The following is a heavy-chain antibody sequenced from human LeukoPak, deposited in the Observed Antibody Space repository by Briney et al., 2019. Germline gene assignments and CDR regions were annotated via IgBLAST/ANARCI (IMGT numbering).Heavy chain of an antibody. CDR1: GFTFSSYA. V-gene: IGHV3-23*01. D-gene: IGHD6-13*01. J-gene: IGHJ4*02. Sequence: HAGGSLRLSCAASGFTFSSYAMSWVRQAPGKGLEWVSAISGSGGRTYYADSVKGRFTISRDNPKNTLYMQMNSLIAEDTAVYYCANDSSNWPKTIDYWGQGTLVTVSS. CDR3: ANDSSNWPKTIDY. CDR2: ISGSGGRT.